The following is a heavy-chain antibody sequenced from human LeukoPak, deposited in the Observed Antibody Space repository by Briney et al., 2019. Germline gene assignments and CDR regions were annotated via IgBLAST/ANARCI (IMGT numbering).Heavy chain of an antibody. V-gene: IGHV3-30*02. CDR1: GFTFNSFA. J-gene: IGHJ4*02. CDR2: IRYDGSNK. D-gene: IGHD3-10*01. Sequence: GGSLRLSCAASGFTFNSFAMNWVRQAPGKGLEWVAFIRYDGSNKYYADSVKGRFTISRDNSKNTLYLQMNSLRAEDTAVYYCGWDGSGSYTVDYWGQGTLVTVSS. CDR3: GWDGSGSYTVDY.